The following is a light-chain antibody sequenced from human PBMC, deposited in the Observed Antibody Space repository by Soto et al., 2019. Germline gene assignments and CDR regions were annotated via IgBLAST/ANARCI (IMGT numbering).Light chain of an antibody. V-gene: IGLV2-18*02. CDR2: DVS. J-gene: IGLJ1*01. Sequence: QSALTQPPSVSGSPGQSVTISCTGTSSDVGGYNRVSWYQQPPGKAPKLLIYDVSNRPSGGATRFSGSKSGNPAPLTISGLQAEDEADYYCTTYATGSAYVFGPGTKSPS. CDR3: TTYATGSAYV. CDR1: SSDVGGYNR.